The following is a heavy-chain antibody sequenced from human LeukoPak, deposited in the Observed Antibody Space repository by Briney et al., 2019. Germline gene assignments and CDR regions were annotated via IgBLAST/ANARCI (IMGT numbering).Heavy chain of an antibody. Sequence: GASVKVSCKASGYTFTSYYMHWVRQAPGQGLEWMGWISAYNSNTNYAQKLQGRVTMTTDTSTSTAYMELRSLRSDDTAVYYCARMGLALWYFDLWGRGTLVTVSS. V-gene: IGHV1-18*04. J-gene: IGHJ2*01. CDR1: GYTFTSYY. CDR2: ISAYNSNT. CDR3: ARMGLALWYFDL.